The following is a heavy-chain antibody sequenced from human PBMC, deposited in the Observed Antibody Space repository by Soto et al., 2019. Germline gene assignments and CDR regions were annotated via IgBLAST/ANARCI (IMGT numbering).Heavy chain of an antibody. CDR2: TSYDGDKN. V-gene: IGHV3-30*18. D-gene: IGHD3-10*01. Sequence: GSLRLSCAASGFTFSNYGLHWVRQAPGKGLEWVAVTSYDGDKNYYSASVKGRFTISRDNSKNTLYLQMNSLRADDTAVYYCAKDIALVRGVIIDMDVWGQGTTVTVPS. CDR3: AKDIALVRGVIIDMDV. CDR1: GFTFSNYG. J-gene: IGHJ6*02.